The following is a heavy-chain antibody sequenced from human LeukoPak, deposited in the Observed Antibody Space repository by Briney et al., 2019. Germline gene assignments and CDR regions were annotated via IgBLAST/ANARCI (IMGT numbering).Heavy chain of an antibody. V-gene: IGHV1-69*13. CDR2: IIPIFGTA. J-gene: IGHJ5*02. Sequence: SVKVSCKASGYTFTSYYMHWVRQAPGQGLEWMGGIIPIFGTANYAQKFQGRVTVTADESTSTAYMELSSLRSEDTAVYYCARLRESYYYDSSGYYLADPWGQGTLVTVSS. D-gene: IGHD3-22*01. CDR3: ARLRESYYYDSSGYYLADP. CDR1: GYTFTSYY.